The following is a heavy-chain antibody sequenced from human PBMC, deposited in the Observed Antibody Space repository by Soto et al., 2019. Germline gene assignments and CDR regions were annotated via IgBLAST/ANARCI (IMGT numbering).Heavy chain of an antibody. Sequence: EVQLLESGGGLVQPGGSLRLSCAASGFTFSTYAMNWVRQAPGKGLEWVSVIYSGGRTYYADSVKGRFTISRDNSKNTLYLQMNSLRAEDTAVYYCARGIPRGYSYGSYYFDYWGQGTLVTVSS. CDR3: ARGIPRGYSYGSYYFDY. V-gene: IGHV3-23*03. CDR1: GFTFSTYA. CDR2: IYSGGRT. D-gene: IGHD5-18*01. J-gene: IGHJ4*02.